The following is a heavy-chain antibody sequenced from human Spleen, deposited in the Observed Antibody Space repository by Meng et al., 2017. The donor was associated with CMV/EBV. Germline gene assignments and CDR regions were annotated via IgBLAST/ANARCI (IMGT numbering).Heavy chain of an antibody. CDR3: AKVNDFWSGYWWFDP. Sequence: SGFNVSNNYMNWVRQAPGKGLEWVAFIRSDGSNKYYADSVKGRFIISRDNSKNMLYLQMNTLRPEDTAVYYCAKVNDFWSGYWWFDPWGQGTLVTVSS. CDR1: GFNVSNNY. D-gene: IGHD3-3*01. J-gene: IGHJ5*02. CDR2: IRSDGSNK. V-gene: IGHV3-30*02.